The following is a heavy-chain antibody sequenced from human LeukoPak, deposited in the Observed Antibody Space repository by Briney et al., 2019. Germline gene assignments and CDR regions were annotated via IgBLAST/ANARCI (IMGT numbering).Heavy chain of an antibody. CDR1: GVSISSYY. D-gene: IGHD3-22*01. CDR2: IYYSGST. V-gene: IGHV4-59*08. Sequence: SGTLSLTCAVSGVSISSYYRSWIRQPPGKGLEWVGYIYYSGSTNYNPSLKSRVTISVDTSKNQFSLKLSSVTAVDTAVYYCARGVSGFYYDSSGYLFDYWGQGTLVTVSS. J-gene: IGHJ4*02. CDR3: ARGVSGFYYDSSGYLFDY.